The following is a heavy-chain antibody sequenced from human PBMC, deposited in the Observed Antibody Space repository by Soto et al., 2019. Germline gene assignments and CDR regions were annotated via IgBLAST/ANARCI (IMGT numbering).Heavy chain of an antibody. V-gene: IGHV3-30-3*01. J-gene: IGHJ4*02. D-gene: IGHD6-19*01. CDR2: ISYDGSNK. CDR1: GFTFSSYA. CDR3: ASELIAVATLDY. Sequence: PGESLKISCAASGFTFSSYAMHWVRQAPGKGLEWVAVISYDGSNKYYADSVKGRFTISRDNSKNTLYLQMNSLRAEDTAVYYCASELIAVATLDYWGQGTLVTVSS.